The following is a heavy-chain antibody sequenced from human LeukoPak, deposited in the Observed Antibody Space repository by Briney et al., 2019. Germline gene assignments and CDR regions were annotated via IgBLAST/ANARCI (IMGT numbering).Heavy chain of an antibody. CDR3: AKARIGYCTTSSCYYFDN. CDR1: TLSLGPYG. Sequence: PGGSLRLSCAASTLSLGPYGMHWVRQAPGKGLEWVAFIQYDGNNKYYADSVRGRFTVSRDNSKNTLYLQMDSLRVEDTAVYYCAKARIGYCTTSSCYYFDNWGQGTLVTVAS. V-gene: IGHV3-30*02. CDR2: IQYDGNNK. D-gene: IGHD2-8*01. J-gene: IGHJ4*02.